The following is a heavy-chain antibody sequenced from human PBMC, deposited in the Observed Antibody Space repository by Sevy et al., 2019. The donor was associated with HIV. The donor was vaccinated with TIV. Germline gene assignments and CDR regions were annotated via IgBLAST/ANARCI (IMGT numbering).Heavy chain of an antibody. CDR2: VTGSGSST. J-gene: IGHJ4*02. Sequence: GGSLRLSCAASGFTFDYYWMNWVRQAPGKGLEWVSTVTGSGSSTYYADAVKGRFTISRDNSKNTLYLQMNTLRAEDTAIYFCAKHHTSGYYRFDYWGQGTLVTVSS. CDR3: AKHHTSGYYRFDY. D-gene: IGHD3-22*01. CDR1: GFTFDYYW. V-gene: IGHV3-23*01.